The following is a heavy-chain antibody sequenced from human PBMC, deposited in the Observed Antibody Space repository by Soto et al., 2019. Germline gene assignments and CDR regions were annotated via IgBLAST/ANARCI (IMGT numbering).Heavy chain of an antibody. D-gene: IGHD4-4*01. V-gene: IGHV4-59*01. Sequence: PSETLSLTCTVSGGSMSSNYWIWIRQSPAKGLEWIGFVYYGGTNYNPSFESRVTMSVDTPKEQFSLELSDVTAADTAVYYCVSYRGAFYFDHWGQGTLVTVSS. J-gene: IGHJ4*02. CDR2: VYYGGT. CDR1: GGSMSSNY. CDR3: VSYRGAFYFDH.